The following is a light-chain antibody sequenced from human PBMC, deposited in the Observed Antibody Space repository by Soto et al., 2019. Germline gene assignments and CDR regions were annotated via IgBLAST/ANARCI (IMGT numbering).Light chain of an antibody. Sequence: DIQMTQTPSALSASVGDRVTITCRASQSIITYLNWYQQKPGKAPNLLIYAASSLQSGVQSRFSGSGSGTDFTLTVNSLQPEDFATYYCKQSYSAPRTFGQGSMVDI. J-gene: IGKJ1*01. CDR2: AAS. CDR1: QSIITY. CDR3: KQSYSAPRT. V-gene: IGKV1-39*01.